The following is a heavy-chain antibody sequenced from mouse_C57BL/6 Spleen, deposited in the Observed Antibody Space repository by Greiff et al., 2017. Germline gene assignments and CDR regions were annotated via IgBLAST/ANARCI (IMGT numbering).Heavy chain of an antibody. CDR3: ARNEDDYDVGYAMDY. CDR1: GFSLTSYA. J-gene: IGHJ4*01. CDR2: IWTGGGT. V-gene: IGHV2-9-1*01. D-gene: IGHD2-4*01. Sequence: VQLQQSGPGLVAPSQSLSITCTVSGFSLTSYAISWVRQPPGKGLEWLGVIWTGGGTNYNSALKSRLSISKDNSKSQVFLKMNSLQTDDTARYYCARNEDDYDVGYAMDYWGQGTSVTVSS.